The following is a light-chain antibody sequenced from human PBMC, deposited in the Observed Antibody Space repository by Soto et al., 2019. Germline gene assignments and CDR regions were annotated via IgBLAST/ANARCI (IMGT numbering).Light chain of an antibody. CDR2: GAS. CDR3: QQYVRSPAT. J-gene: IGKJ4*01. CDR1: QSLINSY. Sequence: PSLCTPSSPPRLKETPSAGASQSLINSYLAWYQQKPGQAPRLLIFGASSRATGIPDRFSGSGSGTDFTLTISRLEPEDFAVYYCQQYVRSPATVGGGTKVDI. V-gene: IGKV3-20*01.